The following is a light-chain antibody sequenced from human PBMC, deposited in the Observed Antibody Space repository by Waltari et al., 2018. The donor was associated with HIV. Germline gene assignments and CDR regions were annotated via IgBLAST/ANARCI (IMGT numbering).Light chain of an antibody. V-gene: IGLV3-25*03. Sequence: SYELTQPPSVSVSPRQTARNTCPGDALPKQYAYWYHQKSGQAPVLVIYKDSERPSGIPERFSGSSSGTTVTLTISGVQQEDEADYYCQSADRSGSWVFGGGTKLTVL. CDR2: KDS. CDR3: QSADRSGSWV. CDR1: ALPKQY. J-gene: IGLJ3*02.